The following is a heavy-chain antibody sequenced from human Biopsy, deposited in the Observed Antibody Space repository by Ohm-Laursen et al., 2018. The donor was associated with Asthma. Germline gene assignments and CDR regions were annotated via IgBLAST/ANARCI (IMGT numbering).Heavy chain of an antibody. CDR3: VRDVASEEDYGDYVGFFDY. CDR1: GFIFRGSN. CDR2: ISYDGMSE. D-gene: IGHD4-17*01. J-gene: IGHJ4*02. V-gene: IGHV3-30*03. Sequence: SLRLSCAASGFIFRGSNMFWVRQAPGKGLEWLAAISYDGMSEYYADPVKGRFTISRDNSRGTVSLQLDNLRPEDTAFYCCVRDVASEEDYGDYVGFFDYWGQGTRVTVSS.